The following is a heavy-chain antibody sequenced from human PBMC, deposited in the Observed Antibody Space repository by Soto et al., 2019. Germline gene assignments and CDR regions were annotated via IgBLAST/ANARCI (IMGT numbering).Heavy chain of an antibody. V-gene: IGHV3-23*01. D-gene: IGHD3-3*01. CDR3: ARWSYLDY. Sequence: GGPLRLSCAASGFSFASYALSWVRQAPGKGLEWVSTISGSDGKTFYADSVKGRFSISRDTSQSTLYLQMNSLRADDTAMYYCARWSYLDYWGQGTRVTVSS. CDR2: ISGSDGKT. J-gene: IGHJ4*02. CDR1: GFSFASYA.